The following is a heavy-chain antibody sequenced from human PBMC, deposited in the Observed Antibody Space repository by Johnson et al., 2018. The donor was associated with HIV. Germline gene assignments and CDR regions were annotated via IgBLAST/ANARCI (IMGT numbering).Heavy chain of an antibody. CDR3: ARGSRYTHDNDDVYLLHAFDV. V-gene: IGHV3-30*04. CDR1: GFTFSSYA. CDR2: ISYDGSEK. J-gene: IGHJ3*01. D-gene: IGHD3-16*01. Sequence: VQLVESGGGVVQPGRSLRLSCAASGFTFSSYAMHWVRQAPGKGLEWVAVISYDGSEKYYADSVKGRFTISRDSSKNTLYLQVNSLRAEDTAVYYCARGSRYTHDNDDVYLLHAFDVWGQGTMVIVSS.